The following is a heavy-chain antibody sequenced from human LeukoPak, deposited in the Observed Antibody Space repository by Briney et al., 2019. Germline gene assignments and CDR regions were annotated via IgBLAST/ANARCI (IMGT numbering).Heavy chain of an antibody. Sequence: GGSLRLSCAASGFTFDDYGLSWVRQAPGKGLEWVSAINWNGGSSGYADSVKGRFTISRDNAKNSLYLQMNSLRAEDTAVYYCAKDAIYGDGYWEFDYWGQGTLVTVSS. V-gene: IGHV3-20*04. CDR2: INWNGGSS. D-gene: IGHD2-21*01. CDR3: AKDAIYGDGYWEFDY. J-gene: IGHJ4*02. CDR1: GFTFDDYG.